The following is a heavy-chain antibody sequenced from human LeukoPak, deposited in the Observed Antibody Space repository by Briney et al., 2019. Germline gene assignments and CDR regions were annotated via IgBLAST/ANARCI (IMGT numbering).Heavy chain of an antibody. CDR2: IYYRGST. CDR3: ARFHSSSPPAGGSYAYYFDY. V-gene: IGHV4-59*01. D-gene: IGHD1-26*01. CDR1: GGSISSYY. J-gene: IGHJ4*02. Sequence: SEILSLTCTVSGGSISSYYWSWIRQPPGKGLEWIGYIYYRGSTNYNPSLKSRVTISVDTSKNQFSLKLSSVTAADTAVYYCARFHSSSPPAGGSYAYYFDYWGQGPLVTVSS.